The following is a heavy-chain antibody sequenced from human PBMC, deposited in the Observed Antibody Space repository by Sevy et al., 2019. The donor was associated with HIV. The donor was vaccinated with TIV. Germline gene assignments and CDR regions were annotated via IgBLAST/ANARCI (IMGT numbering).Heavy chain of an antibody. CDR3: ARASGAARPIPEYFQH. CDR2: IIPILGIA. J-gene: IGHJ1*01. D-gene: IGHD6-6*01. CDR1: GGTFSSYA. V-gene: IGHV1-69*10. Sequence: ASVKVSCKASGGTFSSYAISWVRQAPGQGLEWMGGIIPILGIANYAQKFQGRVTITADKSTSTAYMELSSLRSEDTAVYYCARASGAARPIPEYFQHWGQGTLVTVSS.